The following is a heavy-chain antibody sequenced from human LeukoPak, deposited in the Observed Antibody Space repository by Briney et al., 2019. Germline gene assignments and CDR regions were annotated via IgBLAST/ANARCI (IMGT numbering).Heavy chain of an antibody. V-gene: IGHV1-2*06. J-gene: IGHJ3*02. Sequence: ASVKVSCKASGYTFTGYYMHWVRQAPGQGLEWMGRINPNSGGTNYAQKFQGRVTMTRDTSISTAYMELSRLRSDDTAVYYCASYSSYYDSSGYYTDAFDIWGQATMVTVSS. CDR3: ASYSSYYDSSGYYTDAFDI. CDR2: INPNSGGT. CDR1: GYTFTGYY. D-gene: IGHD3-22*01.